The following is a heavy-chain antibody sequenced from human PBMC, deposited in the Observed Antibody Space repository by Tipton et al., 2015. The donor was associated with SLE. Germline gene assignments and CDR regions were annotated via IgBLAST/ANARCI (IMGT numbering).Heavy chain of an antibody. CDR2: FYYSGST. CDR3: ARDSHTDYGDFYVDT. J-gene: IGHJ4*02. V-gene: IGHV4-59*11. D-gene: IGHD4-17*01. CDR1: GVSIRSHY. Sequence: TLSLTCSVSGVSIRSHYWAWIRQSPGKGLEWIGYFYYSGSTKYNPSLKSRVTMSVDTSKNPFSVKLSSVTAADTAVYYCARDSHTDYGDFYVDTWGQAALVTVSS.